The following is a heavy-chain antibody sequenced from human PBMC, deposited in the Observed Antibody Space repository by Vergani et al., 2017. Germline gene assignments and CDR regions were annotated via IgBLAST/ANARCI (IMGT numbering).Heavy chain of an antibody. Sequence: VQLVESGGGLVKPGGSLRLSCAASGFTFSSYSMNWVRPAPGKGLEWVSSISSSSSYIYYADSVKGRFTISRDNAKNSLYLQMNSLRAEDTAVYYCAKGSLPYSSSWLGDYWGQGTLVTVSS. CDR2: ISSSSSYI. CDR3: AKGSLPYSSSWLGDY. J-gene: IGHJ4*02. V-gene: IGHV3-21*01. CDR1: GFTFSSYS. D-gene: IGHD6-13*01.